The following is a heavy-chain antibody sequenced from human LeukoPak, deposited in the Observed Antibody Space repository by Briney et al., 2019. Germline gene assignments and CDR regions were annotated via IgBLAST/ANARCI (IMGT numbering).Heavy chain of an antibody. Sequence: GSLRLSCAASGFTFSDYYMRWIRQAPGKGLEWIGYIYYSGSTNYNPSLKSRVTISVDTSKNQFSLKLSSVTAADTAVYYCARASEDGYNPLFDYWGQGTLVTVSS. D-gene: IGHD5-24*01. CDR3: ARASEDGYNPLFDY. CDR1: GFTFSDYY. CDR2: IYYSGST. J-gene: IGHJ4*02. V-gene: IGHV4-59*01.